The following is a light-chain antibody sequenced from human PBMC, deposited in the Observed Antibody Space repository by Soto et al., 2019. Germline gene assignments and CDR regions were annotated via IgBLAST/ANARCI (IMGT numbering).Light chain of an antibody. Sequence: EIVLTQSPATLSLSPGERATLSCRASQSVSSYLAWYQQKPGQSPRLLIYDASNSATGIPARFSGSGSGTDFSLTISSLEPEDFAVYYCQQRSNWPHTFGQGTKLEIK. V-gene: IGKV3-11*01. J-gene: IGKJ2*01. CDR2: DAS. CDR3: QQRSNWPHT. CDR1: QSVSSY.